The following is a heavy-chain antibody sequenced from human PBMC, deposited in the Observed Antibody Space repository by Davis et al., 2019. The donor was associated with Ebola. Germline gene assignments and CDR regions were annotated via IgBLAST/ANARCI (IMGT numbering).Heavy chain of an antibody. CDR3: AERGGSV. V-gene: IGHV4-59*11. D-gene: IGHD3-16*01. Sequence: PSETLSLTCTVSGVSISRHYWSWIRQPPGKRLEWIGSIYYTGSAYYNSSLNSRVTISVDTSENQFSLKLNSVTAADTAIYYCAERGGSVWGQGTLVTVSS. J-gene: IGHJ4*02. CDR1: GVSISRHY. CDR2: IYYTGSA.